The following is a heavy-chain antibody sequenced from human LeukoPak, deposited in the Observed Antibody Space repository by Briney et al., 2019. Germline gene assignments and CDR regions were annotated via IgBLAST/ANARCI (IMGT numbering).Heavy chain of an antibody. CDR2: IFPAESDN. V-gene: IGHV5-51*01. CDR3: ARHGLEGCTGGRCFQSFHYYGMDV. D-gene: IGHD2-8*02. CDR1: GSTFIDYW. J-gene: IGHJ6*02. Sequence: GGSLQISCQASGSTFIDYWIGRGRRGPGKGVEWMGIIFPAESDNKYSPSFQGQVTISVDRSTSTASLQSSSLKASDTAVYYCARHGLEGCTGGRCFQSFHYYGMDVWGQGTAVTVSS.